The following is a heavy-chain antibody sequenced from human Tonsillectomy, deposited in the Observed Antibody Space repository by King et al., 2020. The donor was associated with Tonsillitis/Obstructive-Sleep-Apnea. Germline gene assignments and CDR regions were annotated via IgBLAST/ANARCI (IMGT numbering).Heavy chain of an antibody. V-gene: IGHV4-39*01. J-gene: IGHJ4*02. CDR3: ARYHYGSGSYRFDY. Sequence: QLQESGPGLVKPSETLSLTCTVSGGSIISSTFYWGWIRQPPGKGLEWIGSIHYSGGTYYNASLRSRVTISVDTSNKQFSLNLRSVTAADTAVYYCARYHYGSGSYRFDYWGQGTLVTVSS. CDR2: IHYSGGT. D-gene: IGHD3-10*01. CDR1: GGSIISSTFY.